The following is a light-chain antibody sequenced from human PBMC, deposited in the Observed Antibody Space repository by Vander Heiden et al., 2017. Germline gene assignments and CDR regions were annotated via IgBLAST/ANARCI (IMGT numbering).Light chain of an antibody. Sequence: EIVLTQSPATLSLSPGELAPLACRASQSVSSYLAWYQQKPGQAPRVIIYDEAKRATGIPARCRGSGSGTDFTLTISSLEPEDFAGYYGQQRSTPITFGQGTRLEIK. J-gene: IGKJ5*01. CDR2: DEA. V-gene: IGKV3-11*01. CDR3: QQRSTPIT. CDR1: QSVSSY.